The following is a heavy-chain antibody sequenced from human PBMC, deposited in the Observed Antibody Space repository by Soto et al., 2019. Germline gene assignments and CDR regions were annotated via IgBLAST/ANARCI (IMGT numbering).Heavy chain of an antibody. CDR1: GFTFTRYS. CDR2: ISSSGSTI. CDR3: ARSPIPRGWRNFDY. Sequence: PGGSLRLSCAASGFTFTRYSMNWVRQAPGKGLEWVSYISSSGSTIYYADSVKGRFTISRDNAKNSLYLQMNSLRAEDTAVYYCARSPIPRGWRNFDYWGQGTLVTVSS. J-gene: IGHJ4*02. V-gene: IGHV3-48*04. D-gene: IGHD6-19*01.